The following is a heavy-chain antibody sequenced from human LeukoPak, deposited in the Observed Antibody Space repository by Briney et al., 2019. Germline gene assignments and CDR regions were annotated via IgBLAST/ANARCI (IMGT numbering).Heavy chain of an antibody. Sequence: QPGGSLRLSCAGFGFTFSSYAMSWVRQAPGKGLEWVSSFGGSGVVTPSADSVKGRFTISRENSKNPLYLQMSSLRAEDTAVYYCARAYYYPSGSYYLHFDYWGQGTLVTVSS. CDR2: FGGSGVVT. V-gene: IGHV3-23*01. D-gene: IGHD3-10*01. J-gene: IGHJ4*02. CDR1: GFTFSSYA. CDR3: ARAYYYPSGSYYLHFDY.